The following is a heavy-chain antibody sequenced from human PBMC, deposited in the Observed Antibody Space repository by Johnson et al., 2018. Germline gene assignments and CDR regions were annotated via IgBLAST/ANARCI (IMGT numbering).Heavy chain of an antibody. D-gene: IGHD6-13*01. CDR2: IYYSGRA. CDR1: GGSISNNY. V-gene: IGHV4-59*01. Sequence: QEQLQESGPGLVKPSETLSLTCTVSGGSISNNYWSWIRQPPGKGLDWIGYIYYSGRANYHPPLRSRVTISADTSKNQFSLNLTSVTAADTAIYYCAKFPTSSIWYPVYYYMDVWGKGTTVTVSS. J-gene: IGHJ6*03. CDR3: AKFPTSSIWYPVYYYMDV.